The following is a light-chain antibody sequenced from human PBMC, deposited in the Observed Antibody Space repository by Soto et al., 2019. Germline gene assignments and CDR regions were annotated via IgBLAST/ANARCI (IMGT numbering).Light chain of an antibody. J-gene: IGLJ2*01. CDR3: QTWGTGIVV. CDR1: SGHSSYA. Sequence: QSVLTQSPSASASLGASVKLTCTLSSGHSSYAIAWHQQQPEKGPRYLMKLNSDGSHSKGDGIPDRFSGSSSGAERYLTISSLQSEDEADYSCQTWGTGIVVFDGGTKLTVL. V-gene: IGLV4-69*01. CDR2: LNSDGSH.